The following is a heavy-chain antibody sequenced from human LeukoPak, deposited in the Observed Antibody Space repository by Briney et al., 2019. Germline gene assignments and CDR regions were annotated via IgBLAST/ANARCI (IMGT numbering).Heavy chain of an antibody. CDR2: ISSSSSYI. CDR3: AKDMLSPSSTSWYYGMDV. D-gene: IGHD2-8*01. Sequence: PGRSLRLSCAASGFTFSSYSMNWVRQAPGKGLEWVSSISSSSSYIYYADSVKGRFTISRDNAKNSLYLQMNSLRAEDTALYYCAKDMLSPSSTSWYYGMDVWGQGTTVTVSS. J-gene: IGHJ6*02. V-gene: IGHV3-21*03. CDR1: GFTFSSYS.